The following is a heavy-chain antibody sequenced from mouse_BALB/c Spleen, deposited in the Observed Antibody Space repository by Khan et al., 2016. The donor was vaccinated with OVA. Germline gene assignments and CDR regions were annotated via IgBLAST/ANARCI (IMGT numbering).Heavy chain of an antibody. CDR2: INPSSGYT. J-gene: IGHJ2*01. D-gene: IGHD1-1*01. CDR1: GYTFTNYT. CDR3: AIKCTRASY. V-gene: IGHV1-4*01. Sequence: QMQLDESGAELVKPGASVKMSCKASGYTFTNYTMHWVKQRPGQGLEWIGYINPSSGYTKYNQKVTDKATLTADKSSSTAYMQLSSLKSEDSTVDDCAIKCTRASYWGQGTTLTVSS.